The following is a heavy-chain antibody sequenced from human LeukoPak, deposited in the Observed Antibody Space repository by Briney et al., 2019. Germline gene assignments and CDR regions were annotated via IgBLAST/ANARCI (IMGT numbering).Heavy chain of an antibody. CDR1: GYPLGRNYF. Sequence: SETLSLTCAVSGYPLGRNYFWGWVRQPPRKGLEWIGRIYGSEATTYNPALMNRVTISVDTSRNHLSLQLTSATAADTAVYYCARYDSRGSASTRFDSWGQGILVTISS. CDR2: IYGSEAT. D-gene: IGHD4-23*01. V-gene: IGHV4-38-2*01. J-gene: IGHJ5*01. CDR3: ARYDSRGSASTRFDS.